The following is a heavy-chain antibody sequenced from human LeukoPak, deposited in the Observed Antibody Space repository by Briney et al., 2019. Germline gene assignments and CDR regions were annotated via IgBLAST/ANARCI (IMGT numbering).Heavy chain of an antibody. Sequence: SETLSLTCTVSGGSISSGDYYWSWIRQPPGKGLEWIGEINPSGSTKYNPSLKSRVTISVDTSKNQFSLKLRSVTAADTAMYYCARDARFGELVDHWSQGTLVTVSS. CDR1: GGSISSGDYY. CDR2: INPSGST. V-gene: IGHV4-30-4*01. J-gene: IGHJ5*02. CDR3: ARDARFGELVDH. D-gene: IGHD3-10*01.